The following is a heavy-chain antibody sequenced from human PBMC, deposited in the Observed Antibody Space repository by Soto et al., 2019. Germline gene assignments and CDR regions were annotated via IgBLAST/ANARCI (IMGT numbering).Heavy chain of an antibody. J-gene: IGHJ3*02. CDR1: GFTFSSYA. CDR3: ASDDCSGGSCYPDVFDM. D-gene: IGHD2-15*01. V-gene: IGHV3-30-3*01. Sequence: GGSLRLSCAASGFTFSSYAMHWVLQAPCKGLEWVAVISYDGSNKYYADSVKGRFTISRDNSKNTLYLQMNSLRAEDTAVYYCASDDCSGGSCYPDVFDMSGQGTVVTVS. CDR2: ISYDGSNK.